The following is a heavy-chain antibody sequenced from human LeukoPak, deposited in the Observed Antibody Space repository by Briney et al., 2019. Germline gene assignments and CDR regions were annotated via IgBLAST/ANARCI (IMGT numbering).Heavy chain of an antibody. V-gene: IGHV3-23*01. D-gene: IGHD1-26*01. CDR1: GFTFSSYE. Sequence: GGSLRLSCAASGFTFSSYEMNWVRQAPGKGLEWVSAISGSGGSTYYADSVKGRFTISRDNSKNTLHLQMNSLRAEDTAVYYCAKDAGAFNLGGAFDIWGQGTMVTVSS. J-gene: IGHJ3*02. CDR2: ISGSGGST. CDR3: AKDAGAFNLGGAFDI.